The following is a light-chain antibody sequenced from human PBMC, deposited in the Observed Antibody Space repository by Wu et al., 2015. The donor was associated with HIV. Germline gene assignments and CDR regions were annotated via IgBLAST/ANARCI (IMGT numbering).Light chain of an antibody. CDR3: QQSYSTPHT. CDR1: QSMSNY. J-gene: IGKJ2*01. V-gene: IGKV1-39*01. CDR2: AAS. Sequence: DIQMTQSPSSLSASVGDRVTITCRASQSMSNYLNWYQQKPGKAPKLLIYAASNLQTGIPSRFSGSGSSTDFILSISSLQPEDFATYYCQQSYSTPHTFGRGPNWRSN.